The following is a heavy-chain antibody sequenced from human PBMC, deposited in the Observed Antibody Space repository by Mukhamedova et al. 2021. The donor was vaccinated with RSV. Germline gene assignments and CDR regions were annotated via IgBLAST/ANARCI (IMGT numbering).Heavy chain of an antibody. V-gene: IGHV1-46*01. J-gene: IGHJ5*02. CDR3: ARDDNP. D-gene: IGHD3-22*01. Sequence: GLEWMGIINPSGGSTSYAQKFQGRVTMTRDTSTSTVYMELSSLRSEDTAAYYCARDDNPWGQGTLVTVSS. CDR2: INPSGGST.